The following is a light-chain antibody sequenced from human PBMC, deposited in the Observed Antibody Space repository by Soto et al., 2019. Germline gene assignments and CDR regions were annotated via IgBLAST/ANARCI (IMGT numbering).Light chain of an antibody. CDR1: QDIYTY. V-gene: IGKV1-5*01. Sequence: DIQMTQSPSTLSASVGDRVTITCRASQDIYTYLAWYQHKPGKAPKLLIHHASALQSGVPSRFSGSGSGTEFALTISRLQPDDFATYYCHQFFSFLTFGGGTNV. J-gene: IGKJ4*01. CDR2: HAS. CDR3: HQFFSFLT.